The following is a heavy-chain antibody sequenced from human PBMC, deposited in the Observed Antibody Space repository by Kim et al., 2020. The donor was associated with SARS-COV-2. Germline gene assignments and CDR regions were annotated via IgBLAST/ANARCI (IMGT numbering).Heavy chain of an antibody. J-gene: IGHJ4*02. D-gene: IGHD3-3*01. V-gene: IGHV1-69*13. CDR2: IIPIFGTA. CDR3: ARESGVPIFGVVRGLDY. CDR1: GGTFSSYA. Sequence: SVKVSCKASGGTFSSYAISWVRQAPGQGLEWMGGIIPIFGTANYAQKFQGRVTITADESTSTAYMELSSLRSEDTAVYYCARESGVPIFGVVRGLDYWGQGTLVTVSS.